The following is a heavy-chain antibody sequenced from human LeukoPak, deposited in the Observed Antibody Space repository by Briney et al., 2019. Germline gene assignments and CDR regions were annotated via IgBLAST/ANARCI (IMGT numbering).Heavy chain of an antibody. Sequence: VGSLRLSCAAAGFTFSSYGMGCVRQAPGKGLEWVSVLTGSGTSTFYADSVKGRFTISRDNFKNTLYLQMNSLRAEDTAVYYCAKVNKVGATFFDFWGEGTLVTVSS. V-gene: IGHV3-23*01. CDR2: LTGSGTST. D-gene: IGHD1-26*01. J-gene: IGHJ4*02. CDR1: GFTFSSYG. CDR3: AKVNKVGATFFDF.